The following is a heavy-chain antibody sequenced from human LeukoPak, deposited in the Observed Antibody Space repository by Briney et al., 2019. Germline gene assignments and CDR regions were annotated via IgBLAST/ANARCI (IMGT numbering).Heavy chain of an antibody. J-gene: IGHJ3*02. CDR2: IWTDGNNK. Sequence: GGSLRLSCSASGFTFSSYAMSWVRQAPGKGLEWVAVIWTDGNNKFYVDSVRGRFTISRDNSKNTLHLQLNSLRAEDTAVYYCARERGPYNAFDIWGQGTMVTVSS. D-gene: IGHD1-14*01. V-gene: IGHV3-33*08. CDR1: GFTFSSYA. CDR3: ARERGPYNAFDI.